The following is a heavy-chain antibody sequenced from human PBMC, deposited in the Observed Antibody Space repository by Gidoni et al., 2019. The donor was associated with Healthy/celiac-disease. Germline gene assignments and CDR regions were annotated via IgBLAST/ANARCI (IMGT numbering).Heavy chain of an antibody. CDR1: GFTFSSYA. J-gene: IGHJ6*02. Sequence: EVQLLESGGGLVQPGGSLRLSCAASGFTFSSYAMSWVRQAPGKGLEWVSAISGSGGSTYYADAVKGRFTISRDNSKNTLYLQMNSLRAEDTAVYYCAKDSRGITIFGVVIIDGMDVWGQGTTVTVSS. CDR3: AKDSRGITIFGVVIIDGMDV. CDR2: ISGSGGST. D-gene: IGHD3-3*01. V-gene: IGHV3-23*01.